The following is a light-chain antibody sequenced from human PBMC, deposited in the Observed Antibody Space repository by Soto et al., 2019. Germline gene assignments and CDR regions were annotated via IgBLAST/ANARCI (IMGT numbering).Light chain of an antibody. CDR1: QSISSW. J-gene: IGKJ5*01. V-gene: IGKV1-5*01. CDR2: DAS. CDR3: QQYNSYSIT. Sequence: DIQMTQSPSTLSASVGDRVTITCRASQSISSWLAWYQQKPGKAPTLLIYDASSLESGVPSRFSGSGSGTEFTLTISILQPDDFATYYCQQYNSYSITFGQGTRLEIK.